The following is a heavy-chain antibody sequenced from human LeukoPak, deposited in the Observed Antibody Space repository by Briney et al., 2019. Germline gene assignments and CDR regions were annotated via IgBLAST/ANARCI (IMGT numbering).Heavy chain of an antibody. J-gene: IGHJ6*02. CDR2: ISAYNGNT. V-gene: IGHV1-18*01. CDR1: GYTFTSYG. D-gene: IGHD5-12*01. Sequence: ASVTVSFKASGYTFTSYGISWVRQAPGQGLEWMGWISAYNGNTNYAQKLQGRVTMTTDTSTSTAYMELRSLRSDDTAVYYCARADIVATIYYYYYGMDVWGQGTTVTVSS. CDR3: ARADIVATIYYYYYGMDV.